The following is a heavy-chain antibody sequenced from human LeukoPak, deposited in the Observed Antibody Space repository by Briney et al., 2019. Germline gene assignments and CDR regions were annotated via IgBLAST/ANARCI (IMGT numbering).Heavy chain of an antibody. CDR1: GFTFSSYA. CDR2: ISYDGSNK. Sequence: PGGSLRLSCAASGFTFSSYAMHWVRQAPGKGLEWVAVISYDGSNKYYADSVKGRFTISRDNSKNTLYLQMNSLRAEDTAVYYCAREVVRGVTYYFDYWGQGTLVTVSS. D-gene: IGHD3-10*01. J-gene: IGHJ4*02. V-gene: IGHV3-30*04. CDR3: AREVVRGVTYYFDY.